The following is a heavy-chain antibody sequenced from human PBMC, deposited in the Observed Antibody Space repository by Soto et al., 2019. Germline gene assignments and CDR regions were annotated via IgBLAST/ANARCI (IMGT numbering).Heavy chain of an antibody. CDR3: ARDSVRAFDI. CDR2: ISYDGSNK. J-gene: IGHJ3*02. V-gene: IGHV3-30-3*01. Sequence: QVQLVESGGGVVQPGRSLRLSCAASGFTFSSYAMHWVRQAPGKGLEWVAVISYDGSNKYYADSVKGRFTISRDNSKNTLYLQMNSLRAEDTAVYYCARDSVRAFDIWGHGTMVTVSS. D-gene: IGHD3-10*01. CDR1: GFTFSSYA.